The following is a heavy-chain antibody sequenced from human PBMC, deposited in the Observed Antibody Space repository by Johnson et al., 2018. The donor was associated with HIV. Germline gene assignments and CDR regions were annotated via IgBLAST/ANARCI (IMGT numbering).Heavy chain of an antibody. Sequence: VQLVESGGNLVQPGGSLRLSCAASGFTFSSYWMHWVRQAPGKGLVWVSRIKSDGSSTSYADSVKGRFTISRDNAKNTLYLQMNSLRAEDTAVYYCVSTALGDYGEGAFDIWGQGTMVTVSS. CDR3: VSTALGDYGEGAFDI. CDR1: GFTFSSYW. V-gene: IGHV3-74*01. D-gene: IGHD4-17*01. CDR2: IKSDGSST. J-gene: IGHJ3*02.